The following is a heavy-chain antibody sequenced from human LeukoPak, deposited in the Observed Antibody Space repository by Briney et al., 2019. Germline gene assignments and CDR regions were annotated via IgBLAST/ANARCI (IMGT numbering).Heavy chain of an antibody. Sequence: GSSVKVSCKASGYTFTGYYMRWVRQAPGQGLEWMGWINPNSGGTNYAQKFQGRVTMTRDTSISTAYMELSRLRSDDTAVYYCAREVADATIAHFDVWGQGTMVTVSS. D-gene: IGHD5-12*01. J-gene: IGHJ3*01. CDR1: GYTFTGYY. V-gene: IGHV1-2*02. CDR3: AREVADATIAHFDV. CDR2: INPNSGGT.